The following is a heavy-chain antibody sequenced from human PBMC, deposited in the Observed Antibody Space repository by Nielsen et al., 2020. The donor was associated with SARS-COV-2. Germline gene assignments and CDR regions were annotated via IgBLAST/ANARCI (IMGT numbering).Heavy chain of an antibody. J-gene: IGHJ4*02. D-gene: IGHD5-24*01. CDR3: ARDSDGYNSGEGYFDY. V-gene: IGHV3-33*01. CDR2: IWYDGSNK. Sequence: GESLKISCAASGFTFSSYGMHWVRQAPGKGLEWVAVIWYDGSNKYYADSVKGRFTISRDNSKNTLYLQMNSLRAEDTAVYYCARDSDGYNSGEGYFDYWGQGTLVTVSS. CDR1: GFTFSSYG.